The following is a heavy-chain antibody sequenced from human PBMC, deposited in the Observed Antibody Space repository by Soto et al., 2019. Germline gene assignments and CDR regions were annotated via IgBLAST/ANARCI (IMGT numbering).Heavy chain of an antibody. D-gene: IGHD6-13*01. J-gene: IGHJ4*02. Sequence: PVGSLRLSCAASGFTSAYHAMNWVRQAPGKGLEWVSTISSNGENTHYADSVKGRFIISSDNSSNTVDLQMNSLRVKDTAAYYCVSWVSAHFDSWGQGTLVTVSS. CDR3: VSWVSAHFDS. V-gene: IGHV3-23*01. CDR2: ISSNGENT. CDR1: GFTSAYHA.